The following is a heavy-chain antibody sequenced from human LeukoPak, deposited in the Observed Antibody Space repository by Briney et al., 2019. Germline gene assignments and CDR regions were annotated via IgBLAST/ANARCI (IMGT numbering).Heavy chain of an antibody. D-gene: IGHD3-22*01. Sequence: GGSLRLSCAASGFTFSSYAMSWVRQAPGRGLEWVSAISGSGGSTYYADSVKGRFTISRDNSKNTLYLQMNSLRAEDTAVYYCAKAGYYYDSSGYWYFDYWGQGTLVTVSS. CDR2: ISGSGGST. CDR1: GFTFSSYA. J-gene: IGHJ4*02. V-gene: IGHV3-23*01. CDR3: AKAGYYYDSSGYWYFDY.